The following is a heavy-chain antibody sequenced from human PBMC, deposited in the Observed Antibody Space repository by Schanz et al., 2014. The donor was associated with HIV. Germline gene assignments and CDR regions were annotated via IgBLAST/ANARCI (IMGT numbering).Heavy chain of an antibody. CDR2: ISGSSIT. CDR3: APSRPSGYGGSWYFDL. Sequence: DVQLLESGGGLVQPGGSLRLSCAASGFTFSSYAMSWVRQAPGKGLEWVSAISGSSITYSAYSVKGRFNISRDNSKNTLYLQMNSLRAEDTAVYYCAPSRPSGYGGSWYFDLWGRGTLVAVSS. V-gene: IGHV3-23*01. J-gene: IGHJ2*01. D-gene: IGHD2-15*01. CDR1: GFTFSSYA.